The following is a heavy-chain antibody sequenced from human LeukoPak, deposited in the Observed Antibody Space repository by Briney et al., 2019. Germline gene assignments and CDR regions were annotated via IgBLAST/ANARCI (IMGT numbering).Heavy chain of an antibody. CDR2: ISGSGGST. Sequence: GGSLRLSCAASGFTFSSYAMSWVRQAPGKGLEWVSAISGSGGSTYYTDSVKGRFTISRDNSKSTLYLQMNSLRAEDTAVYYCAKDSRGSGGMFQHWGQGTLVTVSS. V-gene: IGHV3-23*01. CDR3: AKDSRGSGGMFQH. D-gene: IGHD5-12*01. CDR1: GFTFSSYA. J-gene: IGHJ1*01.